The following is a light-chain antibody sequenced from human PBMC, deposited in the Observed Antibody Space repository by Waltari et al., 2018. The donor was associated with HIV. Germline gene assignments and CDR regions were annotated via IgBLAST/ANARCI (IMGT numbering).Light chain of an antibody. CDR2: LGS. CDR1: QSLLHSNGYNY. Sequence: DIVMTQSPLSLPVTPGEPASISCRSSQSLLHSNGYNYLDWYLQKPGQSPQLLIYLGSNLASGVPDRFSGSGSGTDFTLKISRVEAEDVGVYYCMQALQTPLTFGGGTKLEIK. J-gene: IGKJ4*01. V-gene: IGKV2-28*01. CDR3: MQALQTPLT.